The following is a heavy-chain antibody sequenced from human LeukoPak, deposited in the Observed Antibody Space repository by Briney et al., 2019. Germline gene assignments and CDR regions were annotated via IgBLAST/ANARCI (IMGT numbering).Heavy chain of an antibody. V-gene: IGHV3-30*03. CDR3: ARCCSGGDCYSPRGFDI. Sequence: PGGSLRLSCAASGFSFNTYGMHGVRQAPGKGLEWVAAISFDGVNKYYIDSVKGRFTISRDTSKNTLFLQMNSLRVDDTAVFYCARCCSGGDCYSPRGFDIWGQGTMVTVSS. CDR1: GFSFNTYG. CDR2: ISFDGVNK. J-gene: IGHJ3*02. D-gene: IGHD2-21*02.